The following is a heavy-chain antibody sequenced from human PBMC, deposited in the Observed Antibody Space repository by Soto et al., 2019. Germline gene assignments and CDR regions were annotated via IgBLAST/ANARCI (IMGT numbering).Heavy chain of an antibody. CDR3: VRSWGVYCSSTRCYSPWLDP. V-gene: IGHV3-33*01. CDR1: GFTFNTYS. Sequence: QVQLVESGGGVVQPGRSLRLSCEASGFTFNTYSLHWVRQPPGKGLEWLAAIWYDGTQKYYADSVKGRFIISRDNAKNSVILQMNSLRVEDTAVYYCVRSWGVYCSSTRCYSPWLDPWGQGTLVTVSS. CDR2: IWYDGTQK. J-gene: IGHJ5*02. D-gene: IGHD2-2*02.